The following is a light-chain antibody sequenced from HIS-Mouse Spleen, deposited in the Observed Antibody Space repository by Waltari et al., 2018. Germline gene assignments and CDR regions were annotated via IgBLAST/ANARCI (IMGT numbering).Light chain of an antibody. J-gene: IGLJ1*01. CDR1: SSYVGRYNL. V-gene: IGLV2-23*01. Sequence: QSALTQPASVSGSPGQSTTIPCTGTSSYVGRYNLFSWYQQHPGKAPKLMIYEGSKRPSGVSNRFSGSKSGNTASLTISGLQAEDEADYYCCSYAGSSTYVFGTGTKVTVL. CDR2: EGS. CDR3: CSYAGSSTYV.